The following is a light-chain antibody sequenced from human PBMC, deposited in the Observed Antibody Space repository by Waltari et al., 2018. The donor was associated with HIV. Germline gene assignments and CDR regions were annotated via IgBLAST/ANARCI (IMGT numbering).Light chain of an antibody. CDR2: YDD. CDR3: QVWHSGSDCVI. V-gene: IGLV3-21*04. Sequence: YVLTQSPSVSVAPGETARITCAGDNIGSQSVHWYQQKPGQAPVLVIYYDDDRASGIPERFSGSNSGNTATLTINRVEAGDEADYFCQVWHSGSDCVIFGGGTKLTVL. J-gene: IGLJ2*01. CDR1: NIGSQS.